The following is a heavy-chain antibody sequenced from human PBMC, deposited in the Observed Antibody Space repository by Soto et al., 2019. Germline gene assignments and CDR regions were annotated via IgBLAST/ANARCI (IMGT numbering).Heavy chain of an antibody. CDR1: GFTFSTFD. D-gene: IGHD5-18*01. V-gene: IGHV3-23*01. CDR3: ARRYGSCFDY. CDR2: IRGVAGST. J-gene: IGHJ4*02. Sequence: GGSLRLSCAASGFTFSTFDMTWVRQAPGKGLEWVSLIRGVAGSTHYPDSVKGRFTISKDTSNNVLYLEMNSLRADDTAVYYCARRYGSCFDYWGQGTLVTVSS.